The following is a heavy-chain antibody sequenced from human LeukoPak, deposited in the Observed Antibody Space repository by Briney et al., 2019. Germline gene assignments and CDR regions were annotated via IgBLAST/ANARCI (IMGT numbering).Heavy chain of an antibody. D-gene: IGHD5-18*01. CDR2: ISSPGNYI. CDR3: AREPTSMIL. V-gene: IGHV3-21*01. CDR1: GFTFSIYS. J-gene: IGHJ1*01. Sequence: PGRSLRLSCATSGFTFSIYSMNWVRQTPGKGLEWVSSISSPGNYIYYADSVRGRFTISRDNAKNSLYLQMNSLRAEDTAVYYCAREPTSMILWGQGTLVTVSS.